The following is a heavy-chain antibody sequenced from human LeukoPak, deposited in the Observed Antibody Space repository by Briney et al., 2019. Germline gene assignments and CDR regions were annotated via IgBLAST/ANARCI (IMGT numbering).Heavy chain of an antibody. J-gene: IGHJ4*02. CDR1: GGSFSGYY. V-gene: IGHV4-34*01. CDR2: INHSGST. CDR3: ARGGIVATPYYFDY. D-gene: IGHD5-12*01. Sequence: SETLSLTCAVSGGSFSGYYWSWIRQPPGKGLEWIGEINHSGSTNYNPSLKGRVTISVDTSKNQFTLKLSSVTSADTAVHYCARGGIVATPYYFDYWGQGTLVTVSS.